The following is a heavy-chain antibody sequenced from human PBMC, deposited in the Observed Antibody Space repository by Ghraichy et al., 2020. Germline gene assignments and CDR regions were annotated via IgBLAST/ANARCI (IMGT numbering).Heavy chain of an antibody. CDR1: GFTFGDYA. CDR3: TYLGDYYYDSSGYYGGVY. V-gene: IGHV3-49*04. Sequence: GGSLRLSCTASGFTFGDYAMSWVRQAPGKGLEWVGFIRSKAYGGTTEYAASVKGRFTISRDDSKSIAYLQMNSLKTEDTAVYYCTYLGDYYYDSSGYYGGVYWGQGTLVTVSS. CDR2: IRSKAYGGTT. D-gene: IGHD3-22*01. J-gene: IGHJ4*02.